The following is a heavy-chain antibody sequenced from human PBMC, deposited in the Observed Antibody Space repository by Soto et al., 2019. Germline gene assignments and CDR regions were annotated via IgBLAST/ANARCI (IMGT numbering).Heavy chain of an antibody. J-gene: IGHJ4*02. CDR1: GFTFSNNG. V-gene: IGHV3-30*03. CDR3: VTGHWNYFAS. D-gene: IGHD3-3*01. Sequence: QVQLVESGGGVVQPGWSLRLSCAASGFTFSNNGMHWVRQAPGKGLEWVAFISNDESNTYYVDSVKGRFSISRDNSQNTLYLKMNSLRGEDTAVYYCVTGHWNYFASWGQGTLVTVSS. CDR2: ISNDESNT.